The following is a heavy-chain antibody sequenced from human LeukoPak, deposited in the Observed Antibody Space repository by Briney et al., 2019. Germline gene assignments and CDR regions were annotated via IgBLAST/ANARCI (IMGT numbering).Heavy chain of an antibody. CDR2: IYGSNNK. V-gene: IGHV2-5*01. J-gene: IGHJ1*01. CDR1: GFSLSTGGVG. CDR3: VHDIPGDEGFQH. D-gene: IGHD2-2*01. Sequence: ESGPTLLKPTQTLTLTCTFSGFSLSTGGVGVGWVRQPPGKALQWLALIYGSNNKRYSPFLKNRLTISKDTSTGPVVLTLTNMDPVDTATYYCVHDIPGDEGFQHWGQGTLVTVSS.